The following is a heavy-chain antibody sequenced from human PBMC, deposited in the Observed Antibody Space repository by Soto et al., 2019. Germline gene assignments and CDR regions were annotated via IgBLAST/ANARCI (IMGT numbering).Heavy chain of an antibody. D-gene: IGHD3-3*01. CDR1: GFTFSTYT. CDR2: ISGSGASP. J-gene: IGHJ4*02. Sequence: PGGSLRLSCAASGFTFSTYTMSWVRRAPGKGLEWVSAISGSGASPSYADSVQGRFTISRDNAKNSLYLQMNSLRAEDTAVYYCARDPPYDFWSGYTLDYWGQGTLVTVSS. V-gene: IGHV3-23*01. CDR3: ARDPPYDFWSGYTLDY.